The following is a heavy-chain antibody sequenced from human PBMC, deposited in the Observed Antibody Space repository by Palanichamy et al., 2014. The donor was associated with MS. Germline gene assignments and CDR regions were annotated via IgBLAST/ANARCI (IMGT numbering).Heavy chain of an antibody. CDR2: ISSSSSYT. D-gene: IGHD6-19*01. Sequence: QVQLVESGGGLVKPGGSLRLSCAASGFTFSDYYMSWIRQAPGKGPEWVSYISSSSSYTNYADSVKGRFTISRDNAKSSLYLQMNSLRAEDTAVYYCARDPEWLVHYYFDYWGQGTLVTVSS. CDR3: ARDPEWLVHYYFDY. V-gene: IGHV3-11*06. J-gene: IGHJ4*02. CDR1: GFTFSDYY.